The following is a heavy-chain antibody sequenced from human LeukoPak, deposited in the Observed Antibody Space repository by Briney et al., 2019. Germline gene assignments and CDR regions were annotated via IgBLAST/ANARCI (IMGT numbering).Heavy chain of an antibody. J-gene: IGHJ4*02. V-gene: IGHV3-9*03. CDR1: GFTFDDYA. CDR3: AKGARLRANSYYFDS. Sequence: GGSLRLSCAASGFTFDDYAMHWVRQAPGKGLEWVSGISWNRGSTGYADSVKGRFTISRDNAKNSLYLQMNSLRADDMALYYCAKGARLRANSYYFDSWGQGTLVTVSS. CDR2: ISWNRGST. D-gene: IGHD5-12*01.